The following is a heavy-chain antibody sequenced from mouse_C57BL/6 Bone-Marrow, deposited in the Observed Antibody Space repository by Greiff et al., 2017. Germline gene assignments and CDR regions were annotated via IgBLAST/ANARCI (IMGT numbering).Heavy chain of an antibody. CDR1: GYTFTGYW. D-gene: IGHD1-1*01. CDR2: IFPGSGST. Sequence: QVQLKQSGAELMKPGASVKLSCKATGYTFTGYWIEWVKQRPGHGLEWIGEIFPGSGSTNYNEKFKGKATLTADTSSNTAYMQLSSLTTEYSAIYYCAHYYGSEVWGTGTTVTVSS. J-gene: IGHJ1*03. V-gene: IGHV1-9*01. CDR3: AHYYGSEV.